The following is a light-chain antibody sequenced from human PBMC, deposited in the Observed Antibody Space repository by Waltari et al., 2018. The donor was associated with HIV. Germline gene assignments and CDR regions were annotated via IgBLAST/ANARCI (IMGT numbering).Light chain of an antibody. Sequence: SVLTQPPSASGTPGQSVTIPCSGSSSNIGSDPVNWYQHLPGTAPKLLIYRNNERPSGVPDRFSGSKSGTSASLAISGLQSEDEADYYCAAWDDTLNGPVFGGGTKLTVL. CDR3: AAWDDTLNGPV. CDR1: SSNIGSDP. CDR2: RNN. J-gene: IGLJ3*02. V-gene: IGLV1-44*01.